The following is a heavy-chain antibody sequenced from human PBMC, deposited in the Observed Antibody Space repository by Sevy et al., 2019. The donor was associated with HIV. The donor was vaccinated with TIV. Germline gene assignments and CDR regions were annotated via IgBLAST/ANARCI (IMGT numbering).Heavy chain of an antibody. Sequence: PSVKVSCKASGYTFTSYSIHWVRQAPGQGLEWMGIINPSGGSTTYAQMFQGRVTLTRDKSTSTVFMELSSLRSDDTDGYYSTIPGVSGDDGVDQWGQGTLVTVSS. CDR2: INPSGGST. V-gene: IGHV1-46*01. CDR3: TIPGVSGDDGVDQ. D-gene: IGHD5-12*01. CDR1: GYTFTSYS. J-gene: IGHJ4*02.